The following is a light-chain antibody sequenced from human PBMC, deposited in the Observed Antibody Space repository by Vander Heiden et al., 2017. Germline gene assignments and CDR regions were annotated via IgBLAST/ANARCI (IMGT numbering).Light chain of an antibody. J-gene: IGKJ4*01. CDR1: QSILYHSDNENY. CDR3: QQYYSVPLT. V-gene: IGKV4-1*01. CDR2: WAS. Sequence: DIVMTQSPDSLSVSLGERATIKCKSSQSILYHSDNENYLAWYQQKPGQPPKLLIHWASAREPGVPDRFSGSGSGADFTLTISNLQAEDVAVYFCQQYYSVPLTFGGGTKMEIK.